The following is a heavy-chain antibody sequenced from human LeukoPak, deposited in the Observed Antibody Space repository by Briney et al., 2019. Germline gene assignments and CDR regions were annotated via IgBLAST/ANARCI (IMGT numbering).Heavy chain of an antibody. CDR3: ARERPPRYDILTGYHYYYYMDV. D-gene: IGHD3-9*01. V-gene: IGHV1-2*02. CDR2: INPNSGGT. Sequence: ASVKVSCKASGYTFTGYYMHWVRQAPGQGLEWMGWINPNSGGTNYAQKFQGRVTMTRDTSISTAYMELSGLRSDDTAVYYCARERPPRYDILTGYHYYYYMDVWGKGTTVTVSS. J-gene: IGHJ6*03. CDR1: GYTFTGYY.